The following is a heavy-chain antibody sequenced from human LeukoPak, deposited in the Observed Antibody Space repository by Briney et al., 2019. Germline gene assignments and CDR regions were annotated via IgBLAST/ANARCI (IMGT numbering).Heavy chain of an antibody. CDR2: IYTSGST. CDR3: ASNYYYYYGMDV. CDR1: GGSISSGSYY. Sequence: SQTLSLTCTVSGGSISSGSYYWSWIRQPAGKGLEWIGRIYTSGSTNYNPSLKSRVTISVDTSKNQFSLKLSSVTAADTAVYYCASNYYYYYGMDVWGQGTTVTVSS. J-gene: IGHJ6*02. V-gene: IGHV4-61*02.